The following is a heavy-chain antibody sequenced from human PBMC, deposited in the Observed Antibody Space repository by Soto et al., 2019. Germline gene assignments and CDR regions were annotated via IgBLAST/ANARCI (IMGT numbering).Heavy chain of an antibody. CDR3: ARVDSTGYYGMDV. CDR1: GGSISSYY. V-gene: IGHV4-59*01. Sequence: SETLSLTCTVSGGSISSYYWSWIRQPPGKGLEWIGYIYYSGSTNYNPSLKSRVTISVDTSKNQFSLKLSSVTAADTAVYYCARVDSTGYYGMDVWGQGTTVTVSS. J-gene: IGHJ6*02. D-gene: IGHD2-8*02. CDR2: IYYSGST.